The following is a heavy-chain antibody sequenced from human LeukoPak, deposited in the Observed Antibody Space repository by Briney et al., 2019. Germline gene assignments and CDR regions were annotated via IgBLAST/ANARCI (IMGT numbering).Heavy chain of an antibody. CDR1: GYTFTGYY. D-gene: IGHD6-6*01. CDR3: ARVALAAARPRYYYFDY. V-gene: IGHV1-2*06. CDR2: INPNSGGT. Sequence: ASVKVSCKASGYTFTGYYMHWVRQAPGQGLEWMGRINPNSGGTNYAQKFQGRVTMTRDTSISTAYMELSRLRSDDAAVYYCARVALAAARPRYYYFDYWGQGAPVIVSS. J-gene: IGHJ4*02.